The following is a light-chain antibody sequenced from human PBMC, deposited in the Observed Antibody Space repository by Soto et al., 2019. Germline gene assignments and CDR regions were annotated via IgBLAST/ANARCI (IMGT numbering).Light chain of an antibody. Sequence: QSVLTQPPSVSAAPGQKVTISCSGSSSNIGGNSVSWYQHRPGTAPKLLIFGNNNRPSGVPDRFSGSKSGTSASLAITGLQAEDEGDYYCQSYDSTLSARYVFGTGTKVTVL. J-gene: IGLJ1*01. CDR1: SSNIGGNS. CDR3: QSYDSTLSARYV. V-gene: IGLV1-40*01. CDR2: GNN.